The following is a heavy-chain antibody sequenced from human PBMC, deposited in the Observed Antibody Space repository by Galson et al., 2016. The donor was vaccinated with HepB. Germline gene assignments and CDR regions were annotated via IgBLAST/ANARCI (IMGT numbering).Heavy chain of an antibody. CDR3: ARVTGYSFDN. CDR2: ITSGSDYI. D-gene: IGHD5-24*01. CDR1: GFTFSRYT. J-gene: IGHJ4*02. Sequence: SLRLSCAASGFTFSRYTMNWVRQTPGEGLEWVSSITSGSDYIYEAHSVKGRFTISRDDAKNSLYLQMNSLRAEDTAVYFCARVTGYSFDNWGQGTLVTVSS. V-gene: IGHV3-21*01.